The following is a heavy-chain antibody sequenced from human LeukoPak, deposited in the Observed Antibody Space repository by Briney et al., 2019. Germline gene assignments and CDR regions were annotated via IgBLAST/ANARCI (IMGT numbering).Heavy chain of an antibody. CDR3: ASHAYDFWSGYVPHDAFDI. V-gene: IGHV4-39*01. CDR2: IYYSGST. J-gene: IGHJ3*02. CDR1: GGSISSSSYY. Sequence: PSETLSLTCTVSGGSISSSSYYWGWIRQPPGKGLEWIGSIYYSGSTYYNPSLKSRVTISVDTSKNQFSLKLSSVTAADTAVYYCASHAYDFWSGYVPHDAFDIWGQGTMVTVSS. D-gene: IGHD3-3*01.